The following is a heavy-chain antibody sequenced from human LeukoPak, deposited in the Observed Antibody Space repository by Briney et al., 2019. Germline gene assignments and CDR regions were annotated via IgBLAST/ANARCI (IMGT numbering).Heavy chain of an antibody. CDR2: ISSSGSTI. D-gene: IGHD6-19*01. V-gene: IGHV3-48*03. Sequence: GGSLRLSCAASGFTFTTYAMTWVRQAPGKGLEWVSYISSSGSTIYYADSVKGRFTISRDNAKNSLYLQMNSLRAEDTAVYYCARDQIAVAPYYYYGMDVWGQGTTVTVSS. CDR3: ARDQIAVAPYYYYGMDV. J-gene: IGHJ6*02. CDR1: GFTFTTYA.